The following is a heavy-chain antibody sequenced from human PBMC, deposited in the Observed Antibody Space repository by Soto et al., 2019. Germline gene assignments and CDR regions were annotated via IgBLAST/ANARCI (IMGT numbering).Heavy chain of an antibody. J-gene: IGHJ4*02. Sequence: QVQLQESGPGLVKPSQTLSLTCTVSGGSISSGDDYWSWIRQPPGKGLEWIGYINHSGSTYYNPSLKSLVTISIDTSDNQFSLKVRSVTAADTAVYYCARDPRFGSSSSNGDYWGQGTLVTVSS. CDR2: INHSGST. D-gene: IGHD6-6*01. V-gene: IGHV4-30-4*01. CDR1: GGSISSGDDY. CDR3: ARDPRFGSSSSNGDY.